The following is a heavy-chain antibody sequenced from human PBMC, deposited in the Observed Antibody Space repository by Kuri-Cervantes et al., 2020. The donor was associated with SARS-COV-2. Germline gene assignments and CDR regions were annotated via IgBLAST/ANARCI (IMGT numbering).Heavy chain of an antibody. CDR3: ARTLGEDIVVVPAATFDY. CDR1: GYTFTSYY. CDR2: INPSGGST. J-gene: IGHJ4*02. D-gene: IGHD2-2*01. Sequence: ASVKVSCKASGYTFTSYYMHWVRQAPGQGLEWMGIINPSGGSTSYARKFQGRVTMTRDTSTSTVYMELSSLRAEDTAVYYCARTLGEDIVVVPAATFDYWGQGTLVTASS. V-gene: IGHV1-46*01.